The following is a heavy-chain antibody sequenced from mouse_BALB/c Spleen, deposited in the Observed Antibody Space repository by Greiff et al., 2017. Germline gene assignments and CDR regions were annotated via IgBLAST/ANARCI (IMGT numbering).Heavy chain of an antibody. CDR1: GYSITSDYA. V-gene: IGHV3-2*02. CDR3: ARKNGWFAY. Sequence: QLKESGPGLVKPSQSLSLTCTVTGYSITSDYAWNWIRQFPGNKLEWMGYISYSGSTSYNPSLKSRISITRDTSKNQFFLQLNSVTTEDTATYYCARKNGWFAYWGQGTLVTVSA. CDR2: ISYSGST. J-gene: IGHJ3*01.